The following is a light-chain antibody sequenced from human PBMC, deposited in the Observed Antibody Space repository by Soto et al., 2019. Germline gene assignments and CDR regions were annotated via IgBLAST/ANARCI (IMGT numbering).Light chain of an antibody. CDR3: QQYGSSLPWT. J-gene: IGKJ1*01. CDR2: GAS. CDR1: PSVSSY. Sequence: ELVLTQSPGTLSLSPGARATLSCRASPSVSSYLAWYQQKPGQAPRLLIYGASTRATGIPDRFSGSVSGTDFTLTISRLEPEDFALFYCQQYGSSLPWTFGQGTKVDIK. V-gene: IGKV3-20*01.